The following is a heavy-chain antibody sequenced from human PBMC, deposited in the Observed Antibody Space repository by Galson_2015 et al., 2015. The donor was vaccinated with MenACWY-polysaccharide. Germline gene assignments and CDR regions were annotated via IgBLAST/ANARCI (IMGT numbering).Heavy chain of an antibody. J-gene: IGHJ6*02. V-gene: IGHV3-23*01. CDR3: AKRARVVAAAWYCMDV. D-gene: IGHD2-15*01. Sequence: SLRLSCAAAGFSFSSYAMSWVRQAPGKGLEWVSAITGSGGATYYVDSVKGRFTISRDNSKNTLYLQMNSLRVEDTAVYYCAKRARVVAAAWYCMDVWGQGTTVTVSS. CDR2: ITGSGGAT. CDR1: GFSFSSYA.